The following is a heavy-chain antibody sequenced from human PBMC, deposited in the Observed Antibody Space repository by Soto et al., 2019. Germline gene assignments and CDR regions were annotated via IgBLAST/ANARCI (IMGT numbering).Heavy chain of an antibody. J-gene: IGHJ6*03. CDR3: ARAFLGGPYYYMDV. Sequence: ASVKVSCKASGYTFTGYYMHWVRQAPGQGLEWMGWINPNSGGTNYAQKFQGWVTMTRDTSISTAYMELSRLRSDDTAVYYCARAFLGGPYYYMDVWGKGTTVTVSS. CDR1: GYTFTGYY. D-gene: IGHD3-16*01. CDR2: INPNSGGT. V-gene: IGHV1-2*04.